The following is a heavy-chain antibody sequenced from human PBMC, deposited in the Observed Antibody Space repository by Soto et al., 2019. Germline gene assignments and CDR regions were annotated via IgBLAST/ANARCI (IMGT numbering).Heavy chain of an antibody. CDR2: ISWHSENI. V-gene: IGHV3-9*01. CDR3: VNDGLTAIFGLVYYGVNV. J-gene: IGHJ3*01. CDR1: GFSFDDYP. Sequence: EVQLVESGGDLVHPGRSLRLSCAASGFSFDDYPMHWVRQAPGKGLEWVSGISWHSENIGYADSVKGRFTISRDNAKKSLYLQMRVLIAEDTALYFCVNDGLTAIFGLVYYGVNVWGRGTMVTVSS. D-gene: IGHD3-3*01.